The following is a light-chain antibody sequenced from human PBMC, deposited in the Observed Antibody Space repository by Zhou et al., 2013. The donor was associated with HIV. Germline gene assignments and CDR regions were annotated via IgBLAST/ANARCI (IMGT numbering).Light chain of an antibody. Sequence: EIVLTQSPGTLSLSPGERATLSCRASQSVSSSYLAWYQQKPGQAPRLLIYGASSRATGIPDRFSGSGSGTDFTLTISRLEPEDFALYYCQQYGSSPLTFGGGTKVRSN. CDR2: GAS. CDR3: QQYGSSPLT. J-gene: IGKJ4*01. CDR1: QSVSSSY. V-gene: IGKV3-20*01.